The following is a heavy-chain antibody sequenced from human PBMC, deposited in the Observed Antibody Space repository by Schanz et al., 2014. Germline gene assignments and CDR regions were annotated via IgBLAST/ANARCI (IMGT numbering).Heavy chain of an antibody. Sequence: QLVESGGGLVQPGRSLRLSCAASGFTFSDHYMAWIRQAPGKGLEWVSIISNTGTFIYYADSVRGRFVISRDNAKSSLFLQMKGLRAEDTAVYYCVRDAYLQIRGTGFDSWGPGNLVTVSS. D-gene: IGHD1-1*01. CDR2: ISNTGTFI. CDR1: GFTFSDHY. V-gene: IGHV3-11*01. J-gene: IGHJ4*02. CDR3: VRDAYLQIRGTGFDS.